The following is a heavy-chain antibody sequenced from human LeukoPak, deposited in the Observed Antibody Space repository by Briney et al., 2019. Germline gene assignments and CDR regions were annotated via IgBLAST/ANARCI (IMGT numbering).Heavy chain of an antibody. CDR3: TRGDGYDYVWGNYRSYNWFDP. CDR2: IGPNIGGT. V-gene: IGHV1-2*02. Sequence: ASVKDSCKASGYTFGAYYIHWVRQAPGQGLEWMGWIGPNIGGTNYAQKFQGRVTMTRDTSITTAYMELSSLRSDDTAVYYCTRGDGYDYVWGNYRSYNWFDPWGQGTLVTVSS. CDR1: GYTFGAYY. J-gene: IGHJ5*02. D-gene: IGHD3-16*02.